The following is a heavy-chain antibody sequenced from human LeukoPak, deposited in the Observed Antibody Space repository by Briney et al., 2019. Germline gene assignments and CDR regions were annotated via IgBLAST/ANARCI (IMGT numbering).Heavy chain of an antibody. CDR3: ARDWAAWDRYGMDV. V-gene: IGHV4-59*01. CDR2: IYYTGTT. D-gene: IGHD1-26*01. Sequence: PSETLSLTCAVSGGSISGYYWNWIRRPPGKGLEWIGYIYYTGTTNYNPSLKSRVTISVDTSKNQFSLKLSSVTAADTAVYYCARDWAAWDRYGMDVWGQGTTVTVSS. CDR1: GGSISGYY. J-gene: IGHJ6*02.